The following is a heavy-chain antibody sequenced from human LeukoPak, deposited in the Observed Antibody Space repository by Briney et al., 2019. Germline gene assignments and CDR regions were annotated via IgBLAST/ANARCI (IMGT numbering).Heavy chain of an antibody. CDR1: GFTVSSNY. CDR3: ARARSDILTGYDY. CDR2: IYSGGST. Sequence: GGSLRLSCAASGFTVSSNYMSWVRQAPGKGLEWVSVIYSGGSTYYADSVKGRFTISRDNSKNTLYLQMNSLRAEDTAVYYCARARSDILTGYDYWGQGTLVTVSS. D-gene: IGHD3-9*01. J-gene: IGHJ4*02. V-gene: IGHV3-53*01.